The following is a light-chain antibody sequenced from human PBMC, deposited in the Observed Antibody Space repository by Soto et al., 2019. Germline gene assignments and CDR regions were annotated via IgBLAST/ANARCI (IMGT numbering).Light chain of an antibody. CDR1: QSITDW. CDR3: QQYNTYPWT. V-gene: IGKV1-5*03. Sequence: DIQMTQSPSTLSASIGDRVTITCRASQSITDWLAWYQQKPGKAPKVLIYKASSLEGGVPSRFSGSGSGTEFTLSISSLQPEDFATYYCQQYNTYPWTFGQGTKVDIK. J-gene: IGKJ1*01. CDR2: KAS.